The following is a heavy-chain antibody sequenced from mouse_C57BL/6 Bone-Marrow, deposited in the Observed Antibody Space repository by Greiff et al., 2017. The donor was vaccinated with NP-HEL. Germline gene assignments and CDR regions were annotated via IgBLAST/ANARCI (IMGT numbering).Heavy chain of an antibody. J-gene: IGHJ2*01. CDR3: AIYGSSPSRDYFDY. Sequence: QVQLQQPGAELVKPGASVKLSCKASGYTFTSYWMHWVKQRPGQGLEWIGMIHPNSGSTNYNEKFKSKATLTVDKSSSTAYMQLSSLTSESSAVYYCAIYGSSPSRDYFDYWGQGTTLTVSS. CDR1: GYTFTSYW. V-gene: IGHV1-64*01. CDR2: IHPNSGST. D-gene: IGHD1-1*01.